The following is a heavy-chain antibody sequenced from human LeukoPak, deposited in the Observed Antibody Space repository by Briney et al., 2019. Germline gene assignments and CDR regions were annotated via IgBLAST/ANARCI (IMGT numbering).Heavy chain of an antibody. D-gene: IGHD6-6*01. CDR1: GFTFNNYW. Sequence: PGGSLRLSCAASGFTFNNYWMSWVRQAPWKGLEWVANINQDGSTKYYVDSMKGRFTISRDNAKNSVYLQMNSLRAEDTAAYYCARIGYRGSSFDYWGQGTLVTASS. CDR3: ARIGYRGSSFDY. J-gene: IGHJ4*02. V-gene: IGHV3-7*01. CDR2: INQDGSTK.